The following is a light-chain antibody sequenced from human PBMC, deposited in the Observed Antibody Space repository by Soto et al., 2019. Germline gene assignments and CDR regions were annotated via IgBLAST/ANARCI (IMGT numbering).Light chain of an antibody. J-gene: IGKJ1*01. V-gene: IGKV3-15*01. Sequence: EGGRTKSKATLSVSPGERATLSCRASQSVSSNLAWYQQRPGQAPRLLIYGASTRATGIPARFSGSGSGTEFTLTISSLQSEDFAVYYWQQYNNWPQPFGQRTKVDIK. CDR2: GAS. CDR1: QSVSSN. CDR3: QQYNNWPQP.